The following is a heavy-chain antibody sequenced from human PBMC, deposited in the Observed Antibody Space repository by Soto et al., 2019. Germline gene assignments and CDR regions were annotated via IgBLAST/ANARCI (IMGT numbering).Heavy chain of an antibody. D-gene: IGHD5-12*01. V-gene: IGHV4-39*02. CDR3: AREPHSGYYPTRRYYFDY. CDR2: IYYSGST. Sequence: QLQLQESGPGLVKPSETLSLTCTVSGGSISSSSYYWGWIRQPPGKGLEWIGSIYYSGSTYYNPSLKIRVTISVDTSKNQFSLKLSSVTAADTAVYYCAREPHSGYYPTRRYYFDYWGQGTLVTVSS. CDR1: GGSISSSSYY. J-gene: IGHJ4*02.